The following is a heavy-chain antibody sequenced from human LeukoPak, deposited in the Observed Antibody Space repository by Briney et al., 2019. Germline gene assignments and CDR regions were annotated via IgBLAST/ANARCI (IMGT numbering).Heavy chain of an antibody. J-gene: IGHJ4*02. V-gene: IGHV4-30-2*01. CDR3: ARGSDIITGYFDY. D-gene: IGHD1-20*01. CDR2: IYHSGNT. CDR1: GGSISSGGYS. Sequence: PSETLSLTCAVSGGSISSGGYSWSWIRQPPGKGLKWIGYIYHSGNTYYNPSLKSRVTISVDRSKNHFSLKLNSVTAADTAVYYCARGSDIITGYFDYWGQGTLVTVSS.